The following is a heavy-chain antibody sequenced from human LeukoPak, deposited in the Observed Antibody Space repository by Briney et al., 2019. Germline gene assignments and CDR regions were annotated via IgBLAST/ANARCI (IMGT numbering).Heavy chain of an antibody. D-gene: IGHD4-17*01. CDR1: GITFTGNW. CDR2: IYSGGST. V-gene: IGHV3-66*01. Sequence: GGSLRLSCAASGITFTGNWHWVRQAPGKGLEWVSVIYSGGSTYYADSVKGRFTISRDNSKNTLYLQMNSLRAEDTAVYYCASAMTTVTRYFDSWGQGTLVTVSS. CDR3: ASAMTTVTRYFDS. J-gene: IGHJ4*02.